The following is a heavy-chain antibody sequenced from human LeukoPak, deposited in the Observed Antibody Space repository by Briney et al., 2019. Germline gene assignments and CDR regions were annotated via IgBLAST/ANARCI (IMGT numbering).Heavy chain of an antibody. CDR3: ARGANLARDGYNVPRDNWFDP. V-gene: IGHV3-21*04. CDR2: ISESSSHT. CDR1: GFVFSGYS. Sequence: PGGSLRLSCAASGFVFSGYSINWVRQAPGKGLEWVSYISESSSHTYYVDSVKGRFTISRDNAKNSLYLQMNSLRAEDTAVYYCARGANLARDGYNVPRDNWFDPWGQGTLVTVSS. D-gene: IGHD5-24*01. J-gene: IGHJ5*02.